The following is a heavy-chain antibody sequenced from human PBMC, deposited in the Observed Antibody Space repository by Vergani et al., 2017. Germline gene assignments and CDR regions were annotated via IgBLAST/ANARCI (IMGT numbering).Heavy chain of an antibody. V-gene: IGHV4-61*02. J-gene: IGHJ6*02. D-gene: IGHD3-3*02. CDR2: IYTSGST. Sequence: QVQLQESGPGLVKPSQTLSLTCTVSGGSISSGSYYWSWIRQPAGKGREWIGRIYTSGSTNYNPSLKSRVTISVDTSKHQFSLKLSSVTAADTAVYYCARDSSFSRMDVWGQGTTVTVSS. CDR3: ARDSSFSRMDV. CDR1: GGSISSGSYY.